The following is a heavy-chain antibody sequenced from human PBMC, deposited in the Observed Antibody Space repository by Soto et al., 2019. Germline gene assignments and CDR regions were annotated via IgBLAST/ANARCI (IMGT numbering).Heavy chain of an antibody. J-gene: IGHJ4*02. Sequence: SVKVSCKASGGTFSSYAISWVRQAPGQGLEWMGGIIPIFGTANYAQKFQGRVTITADESTSTAYMELSSLRSEDTAVYYCARARTIFGVVIIEAFDYWGQGTLVTVSS. CDR3: ARARTIFGVVIIEAFDY. D-gene: IGHD3-3*01. V-gene: IGHV1-69*13. CDR2: IIPIFGTA. CDR1: GGTFSSYA.